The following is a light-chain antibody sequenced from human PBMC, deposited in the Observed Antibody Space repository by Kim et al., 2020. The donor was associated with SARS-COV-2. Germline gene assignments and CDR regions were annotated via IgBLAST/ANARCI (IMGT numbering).Light chain of an antibody. V-gene: IGLV4-69*01. CDR3: QTWGTGTRGV. Sequence: QLVLTQSPSASLGASVKLTCILSSGHSSYAIAWHQQQPEKGPRYLMKVNSDGSHSKGDGIPDRFSGSSSGAERYLTISSLQSEDEADYYCQTWGTGTRGVFGGGTQLTVL. CDR2: VNSDGSH. CDR1: SGHSSYA. J-gene: IGLJ3*02.